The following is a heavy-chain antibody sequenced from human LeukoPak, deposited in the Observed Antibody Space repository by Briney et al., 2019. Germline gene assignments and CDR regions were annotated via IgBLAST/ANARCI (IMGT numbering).Heavy chain of an antibody. CDR2: IHSANGYI. D-gene: IGHD2-15*01. CDR1: KFTFSAYT. J-gene: IGHJ5*02. CDR3: ASSRSAGNCPFDT. V-gene: IGHV3-21*01. Sequence: GGSLRLSCAASKFTFSAYTMHWVRQAPGKGLEWVSCIHSANGYIYYADSVKGRFTISRDNAESSLYLQMTSLRAEDTAVYYCASSRSAGNCPFDTWGQGTLVTVSS.